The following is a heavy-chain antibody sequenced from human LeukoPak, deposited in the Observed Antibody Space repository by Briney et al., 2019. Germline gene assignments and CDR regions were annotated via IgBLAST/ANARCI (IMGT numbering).Heavy chain of an antibody. V-gene: IGHV1-46*01. CDR2: INPTGGST. CDR1: GYTFTSYY. J-gene: IGHJ4*02. Sequence: ASVKVSCKASGYTFTSYYMHWVRQAPGQGLEWMGLINPTGGSTGYAQKFQGRVTITADESTSTAYMELSSLRSEDTAVYYCARGFTMVRGVITNYFDYWAREPWSPSPQ. CDR3: ARGFTMVRGVITNYFDY. D-gene: IGHD3-10*01.